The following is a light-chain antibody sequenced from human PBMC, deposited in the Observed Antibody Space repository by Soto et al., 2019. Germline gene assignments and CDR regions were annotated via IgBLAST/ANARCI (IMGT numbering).Light chain of an antibody. CDR2: DLN. V-gene: IGLV2-11*01. CDR3: CSYAGSYTYV. J-gene: IGLJ1*01. Sequence: QSALTQPRSVSGSPGQSVTISCTGTSSDVGNYDYVSWYQHHPGKAPKVMIYDLNKRPSGVPDRFSGSKSGNTAYLTISGLQTEDEADYYCCSYAGSYTYVFGTGTKVTVL. CDR1: SSDVGNYDY.